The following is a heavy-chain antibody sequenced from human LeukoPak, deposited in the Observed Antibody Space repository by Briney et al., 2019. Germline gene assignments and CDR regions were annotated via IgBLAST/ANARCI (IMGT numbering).Heavy chain of an antibody. J-gene: IGHJ5*02. CDR2: ITWNGEII. CDR1: GFTFNDYG. CDR3: ARDSPTTAMVTS. V-gene: IGHV3-20*04. D-gene: IGHD5-18*01. Sequence: GGSLRLSCEAYGFTFNDYGMSWVRQAPGQGPEWVSGITWNGEIIDYAASVKGRFTISRDNAKNSLYLRMNSLRDEDTALYYCARDSPTTAMVTSWGQGALITVSS.